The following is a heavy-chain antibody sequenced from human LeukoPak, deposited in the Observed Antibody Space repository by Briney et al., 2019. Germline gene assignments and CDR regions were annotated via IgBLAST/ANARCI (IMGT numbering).Heavy chain of an antibody. CDR1: GYTFTTYS. CDR3: ARGGRITMIVGWFDP. J-gene: IGHJ5*02. Sequence: ASVKVSCKASGYTFTTYSLAWVRQAPGQGLEWMGWISAYNGNTNYAQKLQGRVTMTTDTSTSTAYMELRSLRSDDTAVYYCARGGRITMIVGWFDPWGQGTLVTVSS. CDR2: ISAYNGNT. D-gene: IGHD3-22*01. V-gene: IGHV1-18*01.